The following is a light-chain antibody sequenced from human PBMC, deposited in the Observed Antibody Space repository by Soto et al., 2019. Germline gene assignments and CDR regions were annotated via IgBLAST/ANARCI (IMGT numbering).Light chain of an antibody. CDR3: QSYDSSLSALYV. J-gene: IGLJ1*01. V-gene: IGLV1-40*01. CDR1: SANIGAGFD. Sequence: QSVLTQPPAVSGAPGQRVTISCTGGSANIGAGFDVHWYQQLPGTAPKLLIYDNNNRPSGVPDRFSGSKSGTSASLAITGLQAEDEADYYCQSYDSSLSALYVFGPGTKVTVL. CDR2: DNN.